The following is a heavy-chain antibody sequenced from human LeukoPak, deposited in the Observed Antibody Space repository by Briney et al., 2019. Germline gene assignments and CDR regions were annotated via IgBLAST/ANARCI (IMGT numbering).Heavy chain of an antibody. CDR3: AKGGIHRGYYYYYMDV. CDR1: GFTFDDYA. J-gene: IGHJ6*03. CDR2: ISWNNNYI. Sequence: GGSLRLSCAASGFTFDDYAMHWVRQAPGKGLEWVSGISWNNNYIGYADSVKGRFTISRDNAGNSLYLQMNSLRGEDTALYYCAKGGIHRGYYYYYMDVWGKGTTVTISS. D-gene: IGHD6-13*01. V-gene: IGHV3-9*01.